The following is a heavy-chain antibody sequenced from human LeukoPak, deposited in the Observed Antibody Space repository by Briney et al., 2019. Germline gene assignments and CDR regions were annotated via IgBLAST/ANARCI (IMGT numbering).Heavy chain of an antibody. D-gene: IGHD2-2*01. CDR2: ISPYNDYT. CDR1: GYTFDSYG. J-gene: IGHJ3*02. V-gene: IGHV1-18*04. Sequence: ASVKVSCKSSGYTFDSYGISWVRQAPGQGLEWMGWISPYNDYTNYAQKFQGRVTMTTDTSTSTAYMELRSLRSDGTAVYYCGRWYCSSTSCYAGPFDIWGQGTMVTVSS. CDR3: GRWYCSSTSCYAGPFDI.